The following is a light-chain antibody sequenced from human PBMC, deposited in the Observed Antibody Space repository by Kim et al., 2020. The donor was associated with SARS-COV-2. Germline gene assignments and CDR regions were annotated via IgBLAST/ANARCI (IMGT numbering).Light chain of an antibody. CDR2: DVT. Sequence: QSALTQPASVSGSPGQSITISCTGTSSDVGGYNYVSWYQQHPGKAPKLMIYDVTKRPSGVSNRFSGSKSGNTASLTIPGLQAEDEADYYCSSYTSSSTSWVFGGGTQLTVL. CDR1: SSDVGGYNY. J-gene: IGLJ3*02. CDR3: SSYTSSSTSWV. V-gene: IGLV2-14*01.